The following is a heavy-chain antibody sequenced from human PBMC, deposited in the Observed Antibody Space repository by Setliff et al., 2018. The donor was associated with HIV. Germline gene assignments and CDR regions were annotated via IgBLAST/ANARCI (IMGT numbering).Heavy chain of an antibody. CDR1: GLTFGDYA. J-gene: IGHJ6*03. CDR3: GRAKSWYYYMDV. Sequence: PGGSLRLSCTTSGLTFGDYALSWVRQAPGKGLEWVGFIRSEAYGGTREYAASVKGRFTISRDDSKSIAYLQMNSLKAEDTAVYYCGRAKSWYYYMDVWGKGTTVTVS. D-gene: IGHD3-10*01. CDR2: IRSEAYGGTR. V-gene: IGHV3-49*04.